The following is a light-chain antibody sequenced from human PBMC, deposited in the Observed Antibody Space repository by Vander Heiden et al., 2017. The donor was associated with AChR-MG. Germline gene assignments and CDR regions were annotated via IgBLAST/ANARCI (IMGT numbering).Light chain of an antibody. CDR1: QTVVRN. Sequence: ELVMTQSPATLSLSPGERATLSCRASQTVVRNLAWYQQKPGQAPKLLVYGASTRATDVPARFSGSGSGTDCTLTISSLQTEDFAVYFCLEYNSWPLYTFGQGTKLEIK. V-gene: IGKV3-15*01. J-gene: IGKJ2*01. CDR2: GAS. CDR3: LEYNSWPLYT.